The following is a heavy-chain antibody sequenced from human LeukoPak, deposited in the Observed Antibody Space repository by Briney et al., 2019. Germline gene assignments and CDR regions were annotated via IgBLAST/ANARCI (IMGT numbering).Heavy chain of an antibody. CDR1: GYTFTGYY. D-gene: IGHD3-10*01. Sequence: ASVKVSCKASGYTFTGYYIHWGRQAPGQGLEWMGWINPNSGDTNYAQKFQGRVTMTRDTSTRTAYMELSSLRSDDTAVYYYATARGQNLPMDCFDYWGQGTLVTVSS. CDR3: ATARGQNLPMDCFDY. CDR2: INPNSGDT. V-gene: IGHV1-2*02. J-gene: IGHJ4*02.